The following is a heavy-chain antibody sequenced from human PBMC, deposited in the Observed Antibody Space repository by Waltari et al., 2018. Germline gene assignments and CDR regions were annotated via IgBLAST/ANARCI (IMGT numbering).Heavy chain of an antibody. J-gene: IGHJ4*02. CDR2: ISAYNGNT. D-gene: IGHD5-18*01. V-gene: IGHV1-18*01. Sequence: QVQLVQSGAEVKKPGASVKVSFKASGYTFTSSCSSRFRPAPGQGREWMGWISAYNGNTNYAQKLQGRVTMTTDTSTSTAYMELRSLRSDDTAVYYCARADVDTAMPRGYWGQGTLVTVSS. CDR1: GYTFTSSC. CDR3: ARADVDTAMPRGY.